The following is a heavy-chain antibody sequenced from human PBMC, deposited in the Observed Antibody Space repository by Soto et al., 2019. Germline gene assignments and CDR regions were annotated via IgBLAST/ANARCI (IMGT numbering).Heavy chain of an antibody. D-gene: IGHD5-12*01. CDR3: ARGRDGYEDY. Sequence: QVQLVQSGAEVTKPGSSVKVSCKASGGTFSSYTISWVRQAPGQGLEWMGSIIPILGIANHAQKFQGRVTITADKSTSTAYMELSRLRSEDTAVYYCARGRDGYEDYWGQGTLVTVSS. J-gene: IGHJ4*02. CDR1: GGTFSSYT. CDR2: IIPILGIA. V-gene: IGHV1-69*02.